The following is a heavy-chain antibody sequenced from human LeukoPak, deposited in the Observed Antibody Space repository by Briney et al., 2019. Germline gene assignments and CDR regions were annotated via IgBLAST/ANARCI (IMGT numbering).Heavy chain of an antibody. D-gene: IGHD2-15*01. V-gene: IGHV3-30*02. Sequence: PGGSLRLSCAASGFTFSDYGMHWVRQAPGKGPEWVAYIRYDGGNKYYADSVKGRFTISRDNSKNTLYLQMNSLRAEDTAVYYCAKVWHCSGASCYSGVRGGNWFDPWGQGTLVTVSS. CDR2: IRYDGGNK. J-gene: IGHJ5*02. CDR3: AKVWHCSGASCYSGVRGGNWFDP. CDR1: GFTFSDYG.